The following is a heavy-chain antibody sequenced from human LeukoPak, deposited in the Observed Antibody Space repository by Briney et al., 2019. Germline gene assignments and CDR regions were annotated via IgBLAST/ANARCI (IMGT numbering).Heavy chain of an antibody. CDR3: AKGGEQVTWNFQN. Sequence: PGGSLRPSCAASGFSFRSHGMNWVRQAPGKGLEWVSGISPRGDITYYKDSVRGRFTISRDNFKNTASLQLNSLRAEDTAMYYCAKGGEQVTWNFQNWGQGTLVTVSS. CDR1: GFSFRSHG. J-gene: IGHJ1*01. D-gene: IGHD1/OR15-1a*01. V-gene: IGHV3-23*01. CDR2: ISPRGDIT.